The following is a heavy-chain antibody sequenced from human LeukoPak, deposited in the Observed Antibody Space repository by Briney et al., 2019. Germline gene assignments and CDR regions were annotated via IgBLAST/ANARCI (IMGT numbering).Heavy chain of an antibody. D-gene: IGHD4-17*01. J-gene: IGHJ4*02. CDR3: ARGTVTLVDY. V-gene: IGHV4-34*01. Sequence: SETLSLTCAVYGGSFSGYYWSWIRQPPGKGLEWIGEINHSGSTNYNPSLKSRVTISVDTSKNQFSLKLSSVTAADTAVYYCARGTVTLVDYWGQGTLVTASS. CDR2: INHSGST. CDR1: GGSFSGYY.